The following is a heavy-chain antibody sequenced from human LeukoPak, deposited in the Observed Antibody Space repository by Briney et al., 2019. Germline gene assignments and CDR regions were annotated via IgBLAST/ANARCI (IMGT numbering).Heavy chain of an antibody. J-gene: IGHJ6*02. Sequence: ASVKVSCKASGYTFTSYYMHWVRQAPGQGLEWMGWINPNSGGTNYAQKFQGRVTMTRDTSISTAYMELSRLRSDDTAVYYCARDLVVVPAAMPNYYYYGMDVWGQGPTVSVSS. D-gene: IGHD2-2*01. CDR3: ARDLVVVPAAMPNYYYYGMDV. V-gene: IGHV1-2*02. CDR2: INPNSGGT. CDR1: GYTFTSYY.